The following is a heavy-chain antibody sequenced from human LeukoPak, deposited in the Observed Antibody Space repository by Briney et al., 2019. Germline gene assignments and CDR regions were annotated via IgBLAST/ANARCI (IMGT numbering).Heavy chain of an antibody. V-gene: IGHV3-48*03. J-gene: IGHJ5*02. CDR1: GFTFSSYE. D-gene: IGHD1-1*01. CDR2: ISSSGSTI. Sequence: PTGGSLRLSCAASGFTFSSYEMNWVRQAPGKGLEWVSYISSSGSTIYYADSVKGRFTISRDNAKNSLYLQMNSLRAEDTAVYYCARELERQVDWFDPWGQGTLVTVSS. CDR3: ARELERQVDWFDP.